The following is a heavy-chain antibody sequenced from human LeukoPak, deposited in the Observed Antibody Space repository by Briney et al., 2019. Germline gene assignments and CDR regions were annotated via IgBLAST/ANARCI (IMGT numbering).Heavy chain of an antibody. CDR1: GFTVSSNY. Sequence: GGSLRLSCAASGFTVSSNYMSWVRQAPGKGLEWVSVIYSGGSTYYADSVKGRFTISRDNSKNTLYLQMNSLRAEDTAVYYCAKDGGSYFLSHAFDIWGQGTMVTVSS. J-gene: IGHJ3*02. V-gene: IGHV3-53*01. CDR3: AKDGGSYFLSHAFDI. D-gene: IGHD1-26*01. CDR2: IYSGGST.